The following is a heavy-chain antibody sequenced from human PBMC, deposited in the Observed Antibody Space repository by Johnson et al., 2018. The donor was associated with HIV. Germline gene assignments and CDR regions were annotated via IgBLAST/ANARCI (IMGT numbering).Heavy chain of an antibody. CDR2: IRYDGSDK. CDR1: GFTFSSYA. Sequence: VQLVESGGGVVQPGRSLRLSCAASGFTFSSYAMHWVRQAPGKGLEWVAFIRYDGSDKYYEDSVKGRFTISRDNSKNTLYLQMNSLKTEDTALYYCNTDRVDGGGSYYNAFDIWGQGTMVTVSS. J-gene: IGHJ3*02. CDR3: NTDRVDGGGSYYNAFDI. V-gene: IGHV3-33*08. D-gene: IGHD1-26*01.